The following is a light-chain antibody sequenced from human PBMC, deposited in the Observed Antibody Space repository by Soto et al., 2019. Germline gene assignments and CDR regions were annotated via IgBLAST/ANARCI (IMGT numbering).Light chain of an antibody. V-gene: IGKV3-15*01. CDR3: QQYNNWPALT. CDR2: SAS. CDR1: QSVSSN. J-gene: IGKJ4*01. Sequence: EIVMTQSPATLSVSPGGRATLSCRASQSVSSNLVWYQQKPGQAPRLLIYSASTRATGIPARFSGSGSGTEFTLTISSLQSEDFAVYYCQQYNNWPALTFGGGTKVEIK.